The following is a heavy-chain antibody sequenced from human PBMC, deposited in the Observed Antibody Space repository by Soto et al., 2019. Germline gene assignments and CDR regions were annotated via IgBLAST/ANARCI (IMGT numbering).Heavy chain of an antibody. CDR2: INHSGST. CDR3: ARAVTKIFGRGSNWFDP. CDR1: GGSFSGYY. D-gene: IGHD4-17*01. Sequence: PSETLSLTCAVYGGSFSGYYWSWIRQPPGKGLEWIGEINHSGSTNYNPSLKSRVTISVDTSKNQFSLKLSSVTAADTAVYYCARAVTKIFGRGSNWFDPWGQGTLVTVSS. J-gene: IGHJ5*02. V-gene: IGHV4-34*01.